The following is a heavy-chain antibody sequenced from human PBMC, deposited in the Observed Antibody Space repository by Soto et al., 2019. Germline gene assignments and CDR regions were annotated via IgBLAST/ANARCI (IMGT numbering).Heavy chain of an antibody. Sequence: QVQLQESGPGLVNPSGTLSLTCTVSNGFVTNNNWWSWVRQPPGKGLEWIGEIFHSGLTNYNPSLEGRVTMSMDKSNNHFSLSLSFLTAADTAVYYCVKHSPYSFHLWGQGTMVTVSS. CDR2: IFHSGLT. D-gene: IGHD2-21*01. V-gene: IGHV4-4*02. CDR1: NGFVTNNNW. CDR3: VKHSPYSFHL. J-gene: IGHJ3*01.